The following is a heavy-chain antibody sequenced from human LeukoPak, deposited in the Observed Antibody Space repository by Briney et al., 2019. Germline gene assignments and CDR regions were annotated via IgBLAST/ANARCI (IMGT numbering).Heavy chain of an antibody. D-gene: IGHD2-15*01. CDR3: ARAGTIVVVVAALPKARHPGMDV. V-gene: IGHV1-46*01. CDR2: INPSGGST. J-gene: IGHJ6*02. CDR1: GYTFTSYY. Sequence: ASVKVSRKASGYTFTSYYMHWVRQAPGQGLEWMGIINPSGGSTSYAQKFQGRVTMTRDTSTSTVYMELSSLRSEDTAVYYCARAGTIVVVVAALPKARHPGMDVWGQGTTVTVSS.